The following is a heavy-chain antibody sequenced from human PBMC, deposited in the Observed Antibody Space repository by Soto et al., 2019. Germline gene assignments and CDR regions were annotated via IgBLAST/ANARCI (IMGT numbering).Heavy chain of an antibody. D-gene: IGHD3-3*01. Sequence: SETLSLTCVVYGGSFSGHFWSWIRQPPGKGLEWIGEINHSGSTNYNPSLKSRITISVDTSKNQFSLKLSSVTAADTAVYYCAGWAVGIMVFGVPKDYWGQGTLVTVSS. CDR1: GGSFSGHF. J-gene: IGHJ4*02. V-gene: IGHV4-34*01. CDR2: INHSGST. CDR3: AGWAVGIMVFGVPKDY.